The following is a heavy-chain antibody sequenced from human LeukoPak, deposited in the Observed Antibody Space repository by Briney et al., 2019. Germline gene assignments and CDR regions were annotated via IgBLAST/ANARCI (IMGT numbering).Heavy chain of an antibody. CDR1: GFTFSNSG. Sequence: GGSLRLSCAASGFTFSNSGMHWVRQAPGKGLEWVAVISYDGSNKQYVDSVKGRFTISRDNSKNTLYLQMNSLRAEDTAVYYCAKDVAAVGTIPDYWGQGALVTVSS. V-gene: IGHV3-30*18. J-gene: IGHJ4*02. CDR3: AKDVAAVGTIPDY. CDR2: ISYDGSNK. D-gene: IGHD6-13*01.